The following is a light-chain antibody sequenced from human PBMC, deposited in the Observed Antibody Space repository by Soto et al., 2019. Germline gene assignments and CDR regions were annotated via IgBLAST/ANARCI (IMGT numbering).Light chain of an antibody. J-gene: IGLJ1*01. Sequence: VLTQPASVSGSPGQSITISCTGTSSDVGLYDYVSWYQQHPGKAPQLMIYAVSNRPSGVSNRFSASKSGNTASLFISGLQAEDEADYYCSSYTSDSSYVFGSGTRSPS. CDR1: SSDVGLYDY. CDR3: SSYTSDSSYV. CDR2: AVS. V-gene: IGLV2-14*01.